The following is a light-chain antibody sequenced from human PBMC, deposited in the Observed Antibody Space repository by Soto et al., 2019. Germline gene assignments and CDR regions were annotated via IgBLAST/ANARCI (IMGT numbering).Light chain of an antibody. CDR3: QQYYNWPAYT. V-gene: IGKV3-15*01. CDR1: ETVRTN. Sequence: IVMTQSPVTLSVSPGERVTLSCRASETVRTNLAWFQQKPGQTPRLLIFGASTRATGIPTRFTGSGSETEFTLTIVSLQSEDLAVYYCQQYYNWPAYTFGQGTKLEI. CDR2: GAS. J-gene: IGKJ2*01.